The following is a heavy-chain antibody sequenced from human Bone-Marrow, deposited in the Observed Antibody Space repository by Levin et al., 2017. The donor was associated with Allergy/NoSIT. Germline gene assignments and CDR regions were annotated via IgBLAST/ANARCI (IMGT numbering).Heavy chain of an antibody. CDR3: AKDRRGYSSRGDYFDY. J-gene: IGHJ4*02. CDR2: ISGSGGST. V-gene: IGHV3-23*01. CDR1: GFTFSSYA. Sequence: GESLKISCAASGFTFSSYAMSWVRQAPGKGLEWVSAISGSGGSTYYADSVKGRFTISRDNSKNTLYLQMNSLRAEDTAVYYCAKDRRGYSSRGDYFDYWGQGTLVTVSS. D-gene: IGHD6-13*01.